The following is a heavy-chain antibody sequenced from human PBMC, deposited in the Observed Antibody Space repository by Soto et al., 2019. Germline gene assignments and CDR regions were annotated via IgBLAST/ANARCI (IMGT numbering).Heavy chain of an antibody. J-gene: IGHJ4*02. CDR1: GFTFSSYW. D-gene: IGHD6-13*01. CDR3: ARDEVPRIAAAGTGFDY. V-gene: IGHV3-7*03. CDR2: IKQDGSEK. Sequence: GGSLRLSCAASGFTFSSYWMSWVRQAPGKGLEWVANIKQDGSEKYYVDSVKGRFTISRDNAKNSLYLQMNSLRAEDTAMYYCARDEVPRIAAAGTGFDYWGQGTLVTVSS.